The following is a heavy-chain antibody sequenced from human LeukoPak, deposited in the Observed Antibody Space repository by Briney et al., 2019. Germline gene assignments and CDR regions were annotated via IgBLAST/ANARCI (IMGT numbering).Heavy chain of an antibody. V-gene: IGHV4-39*01. Sequence: KASETLSLTCTVSGGSISSSSYYWGWIRQPPGKGLEWIGSIYYSGSTYYNPSLKSRVTISVDTSKNQFSLKLSSVTAADTAVYYCARLREDSSGWYDLLYYFDYWGQGTLVTVSS. D-gene: IGHD6-19*01. CDR1: GGSISSSSYY. J-gene: IGHJ4*02. CDR3: ARLREDSSGWYDLLYYFDY. CDR2: IYYSGST.